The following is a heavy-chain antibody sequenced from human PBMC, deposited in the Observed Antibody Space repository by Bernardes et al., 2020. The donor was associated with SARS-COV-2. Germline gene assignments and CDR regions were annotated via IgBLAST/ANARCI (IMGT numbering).Heavy chain of an antibody. Sequence: GESLKISCKGSGYSFTSYWISWVRQMPGKGLEWMGRIDPSDSYTNYSPSFQGHVTISADKSISTAYLQWSSLKASDTAMYYCARTTTAHYSYYYYMDVWGKGTTVTVSS. D-gene: IGHD4-17*01. CDR3: ARTTTAHYSYYYYMDV. CDR1: GYSFTSYW. J-gene: IGHJ6*03. CDR2: IDPSDSYT. V-gene: IGHV5-10-1*01.